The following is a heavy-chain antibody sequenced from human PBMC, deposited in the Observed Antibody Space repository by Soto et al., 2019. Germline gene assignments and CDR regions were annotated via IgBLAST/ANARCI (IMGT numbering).Heavy chain of an antibody. Sequence: EVQLVESGGGLVQPGGSLRLSCEASGFTFRNYDMHWVRQGTGKGLEWVSGISAAGDPDYADSVAGRFTISRENAQNSFFLQMNSLRVGDTAVYYCARTDRDLYGLDVWGKGTTVIVSS. CDR1: GFTFRNYD. J-gene: IGHJ6*04. CDR3: ARTDRDLYGLDV. CDR2: ISAAGDP. V-gene: IGHV3-13*05.